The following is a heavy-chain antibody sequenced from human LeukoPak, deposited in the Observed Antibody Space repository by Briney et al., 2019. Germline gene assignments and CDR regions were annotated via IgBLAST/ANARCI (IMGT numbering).Heavy chain of an antibody. Sequence: ASVKVSCKASGYSFTTYYIHWVRQAPGQGLESMAIINPRDGSTSYAQKFQGRVTMTRDTSISTAYMELSRLRSDDTAVYYCARDRGWELLRGYFDSWGQGTRVTVSS. J-gene: IGHJ4*02. CDR1: GYSFTTYY. V-gene: IGHV1-46*01. D-gene: IGHD1-26*01. CDR3: ARDRGWELLRGYFDS. CDR2: INPRDGST.